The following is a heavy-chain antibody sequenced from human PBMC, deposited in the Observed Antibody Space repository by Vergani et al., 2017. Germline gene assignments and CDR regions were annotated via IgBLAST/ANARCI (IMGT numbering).Heavy chain of an antibody. CDR2: SNPKSGGA. CDR3: ARTVALWFGETKDGGWFDP. D-gene: IGHD3-10*01. CDR1: GYTFIDYY. V-gene: IGHV1-2*02. Sequence: QVQLVQSGAEVKKPGASVKVSCKASGYTFIDYYIHWVRQAPEQGLEWVGWSNPKSGGASYAQKFQGRVTMTRDTSIATAYMELSSLTSDDTAVYYCARTVALWFGETKDGGWFDPWGQGTLVTVTS. J-gene: IGHJ5*02.